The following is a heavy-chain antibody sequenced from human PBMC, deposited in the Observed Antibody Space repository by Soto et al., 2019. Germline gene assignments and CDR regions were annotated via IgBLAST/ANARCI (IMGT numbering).Heavy chain of an antibody. CDR2: ITYDGSNK. V-gene: IGHV3-30*18. J-gene: IGHJ6*02. CDR3: AKEYLVSEDGMDV. Sequence: PGGSLRLSCAAAGFNFSAYSMNWVRQDPGKGLEWVSDITYDGSNKYYADSVKGRFTISRDNSKNTLYLQMNSLRAEDTAVYYCAKEYLVSEDGMDVWGQGTTVTVSS. CDR1: GFNFSAYS. D-gene: IGHD2-8*02.